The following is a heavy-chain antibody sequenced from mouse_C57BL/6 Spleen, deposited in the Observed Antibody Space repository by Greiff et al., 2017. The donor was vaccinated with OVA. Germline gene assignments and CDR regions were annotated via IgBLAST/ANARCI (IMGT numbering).Heavy chain of an antibody. D-gene: IGHD1-1*02. CDR3: ARYNPYTGAYAMDY. CDR2: IRNKANGYTT. V-gene: IGHV7-3*01. J-gene: IGHJ4*01. CDR1: GFTFTDYY. Sequence: EVQLVESGGGLVQPGGSLSLSCAASGFTFTDYYMSWVRQPPGKALEWLGFIRNKANGYTTEYSASVKGRFTISRDNSQSILYLQMNALRAEDSATYYCARYNPYTGAYAMDYWGQGTSVTVSS.